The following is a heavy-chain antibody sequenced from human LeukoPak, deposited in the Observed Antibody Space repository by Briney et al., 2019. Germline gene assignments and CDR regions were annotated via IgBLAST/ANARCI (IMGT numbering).Heavy chain of an antibody. CDR3: ARGLGYYYDSSGYFDY. Sequence: SETLSLTCAVYGGSFSGYYWSWIRQPPGKGLEWIGEINHSGSTYYNPSLKSRVTISVDRSKNQFSLKLSSVTAADTAVYYCARGLGYYYDSSGYFDYWGQGTLVTVSS. CDR2: INHSGST. V-gene: IGHV4-34*01. J-gene: IGHJ4*02. CDR1: GGSFSGYY. D-gene: IGHD3-22*01.